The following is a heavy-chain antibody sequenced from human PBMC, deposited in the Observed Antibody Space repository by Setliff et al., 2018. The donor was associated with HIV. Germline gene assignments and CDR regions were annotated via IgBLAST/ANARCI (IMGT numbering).Heavy chain of an antibody. V-gene: IGHV4-39*01. Sequence: SETLSLTCTVSGGSISSSSYYWGWIRQPPGKGLEWIGSIYYSGSTYYNPSLKSRVTISVDTSKNQFSLKLSSVTAAVTAVYYCASPASGGSSGQYHYWGQGTLVTVSS. CDR3: ASPASGGSSGQYHY. J-gene: IGHJ4*02. D-gene: IGHD6-19*01. CDR2: IYYSGST. CDR1: GGSISSSSYY.